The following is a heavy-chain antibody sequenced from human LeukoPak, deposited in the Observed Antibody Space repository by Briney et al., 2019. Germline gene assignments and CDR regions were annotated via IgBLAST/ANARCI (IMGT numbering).Heavy chain of an antibody. CDR1: GFTFSSYA. Sequence: GGSLRLSCAASGFTFSSYAMSWVRQAPGKGLEWVSAIIGSGGYTYYADSVKGRFTISRDNSKNTLSLQMDSLRAEDTAVYYCVKLRGIYLDFDSWGQGTLVAVSS. D-gene: IGHD1-26*01. J-gene: IGHJ4*02. V-gene: IGHV3-23*01. CDR2: IIGSGGYT. CDR3: VKLRGIYLDFDS.